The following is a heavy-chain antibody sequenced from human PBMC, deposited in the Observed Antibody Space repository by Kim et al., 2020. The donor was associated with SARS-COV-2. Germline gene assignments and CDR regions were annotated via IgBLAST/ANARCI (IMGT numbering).Heavy chain of an antibody. D-gene: IGHD3-10*01. V-gene: IGHV7-4-1*02. Sequence: YAQGFTGRFVFSLDTSVSTAYLQISSLKAEDTAVYYCARAEGSGSYTVDYWGQGTLVTVSS. J-gene: IGHJ4*02. CDR3: ARAEGSGSYTVDY.